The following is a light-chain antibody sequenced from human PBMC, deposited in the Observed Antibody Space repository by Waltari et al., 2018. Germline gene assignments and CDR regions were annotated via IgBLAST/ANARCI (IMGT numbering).Light chain of an antibody. V-gene: IGLV2-23*02. CDR3: CSYAGSWV. CDR1: SRDVGNYTL. J-gene: IGLJ3*02. Sequence: QSALTQPASVSGSPGQSITISCTGTSRDVGNYTLVSWYQQHPGKAPQLMIFEVSKRPSGVSNRFSGSKSGNTASLTISGLQAEDEADYYCCSYAGSWVFGGGTKLTVL. CDR2: EVS.